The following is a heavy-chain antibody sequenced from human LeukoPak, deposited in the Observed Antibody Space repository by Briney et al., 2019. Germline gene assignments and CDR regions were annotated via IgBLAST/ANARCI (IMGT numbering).Heavy chain of an antibody. J-gene: IGHJ3*02. D-gene: IGHD3-9*01. Sequence: GASVKVSCKASGYTFTSYDINWVRQATGQGLEWMGWMNPNSGNTGYAQKFQGRVTMTRNTSISTAYVELSSLRSEDTAVYYCARVDSSTDAFDIWGQGTMVTVSS. CDR1: GYTFTSYD. CDR3: ARVDSSTDAFDI. V-gene: IGHV1-8*01. CDR2: MNPNSGNT.